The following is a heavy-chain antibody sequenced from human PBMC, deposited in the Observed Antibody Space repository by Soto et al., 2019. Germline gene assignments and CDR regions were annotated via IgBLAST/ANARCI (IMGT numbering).Heavy chain of an antibody. Sequence: GGSLRLSCAASGFKFRDHYMTWIRQAPGKGLEWVSYISSSGTGIYYPDSVKGRFTISRDNAKNSLYLQMSSLRAEDTAVYYCARAYSDAFDIWGQGTMVTVS. CDR2: ISSSGTGI. CDR3: ARAYSDAFDI. V-gene: IGHV3-11*01. CDR1: GFKFRDHY. D-gene: IGHD2-15*01. J-gene: IGHJ3*02.